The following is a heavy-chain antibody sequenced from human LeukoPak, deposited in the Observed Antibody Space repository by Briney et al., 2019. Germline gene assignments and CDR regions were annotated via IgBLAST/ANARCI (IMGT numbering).Heavy chain of an antibody. CDR3: ARVRGTVTRGIISPPYYFDY. CDR1: GFSFSDYW. Sequence: GGSLRLYCEVSGFSFSDYWMSWVRQAPGKGLEWVANIKQDGSEKYYVDSVKGRFFISRDNAKNSLYLQMNSLSAEETAVYYCARVRGTVTRGIISPPYYFDYWGQGTLVTVSS. V-gene: IGHV3-7*01. D-gene: IGHD3-10*01. CDR2: IKQDGSEK. J-gene: IGHJ4*02.